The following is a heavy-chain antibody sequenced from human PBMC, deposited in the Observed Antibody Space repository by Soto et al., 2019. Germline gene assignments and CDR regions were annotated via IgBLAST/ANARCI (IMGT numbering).Heavy chain of an antibody. CDR2: VYGDGST. CDR1: GFSLGGYW. V-gene: IGHV3-74*03. J-gene: IGHJ4*02. CDR3: ARVMGGHGNKGDPLVL. D-gene: IGHD3-16*01. Sequence: EEQLVESGGGLVQPGGSLRLSCAASGFSLGGYWMHWVRQAPGKGLVWVAHVYGDGSTKYADSVKGRFTVSRDNAKNTLYLQMNSLRAEDAAIYHCARVMGGHGNKGDPLVLWGQGILVTVCS.